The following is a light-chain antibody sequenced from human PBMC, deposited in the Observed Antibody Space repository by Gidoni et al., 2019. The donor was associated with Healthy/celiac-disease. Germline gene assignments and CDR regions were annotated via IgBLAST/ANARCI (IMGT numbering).Light chain of an antibody. CDR1: QDISNY. CDR2: DAS. J-gene: IGKJ4*01. V-gene: IGKV1-33*01. Sequence: EIQMTQSPSSLSASVGDRVTITCQASQDISNYLNLYQQKPGKAPKLLIYDASNLETGVPSRFSGSGSGTDFTFTISSLQPEDIATYYCQQYDNLPLTFGGGTKVEIK. CDR3: QQYDNLPLT.